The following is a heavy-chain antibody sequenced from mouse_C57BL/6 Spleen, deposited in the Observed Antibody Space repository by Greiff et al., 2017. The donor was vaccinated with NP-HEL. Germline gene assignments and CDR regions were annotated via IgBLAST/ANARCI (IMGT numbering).Heavy chain of an antibody. J-gene: IGHJ2*01. CDR1: GYAFSSPW. Sequence: QVQLQQSGPELVKPGASVKISCKASGYAFSSPWMNWVKQRPGTGHEWIGRIYPGDGDTNYNGKFKGKATLTADKSSSTAYMQLSSLTSEDAAVYFCAPRGTTPGYWGKGTTLTVSS. V-gene: IGHV1-82*01. CDR2: IYPGDGDT. D-gene: IGHD1-1*01. CDR3: APRGTTPGY.